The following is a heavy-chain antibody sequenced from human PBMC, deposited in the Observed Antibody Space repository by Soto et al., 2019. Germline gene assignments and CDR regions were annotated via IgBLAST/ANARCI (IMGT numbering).Heavy chain of an antibody. J-gene: IGHJ5*02. V-gene: IGHV4-31*03. CDR1: GGSISSGGYY. CDR2: IYYSGST. CDR3: ERWKLGPSYNWFDP. D-gene: IGHD1-26*01. Sequence: SETLSLTCTVSGGSISSGGYYWSWIRQHPGKGLEWIGYIYYSGSTYYNPSLKSRVTTSVDTSKNQFSLKLSSVTAADTAVYYRERWKLGPSYNWFDPWGQGTLVTVSS.